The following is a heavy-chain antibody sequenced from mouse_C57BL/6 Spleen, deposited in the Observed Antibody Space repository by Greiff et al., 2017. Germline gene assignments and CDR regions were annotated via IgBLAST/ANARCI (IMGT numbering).Heavy chain of an antibody. J-gene: IGHJ4*01. CDR1: GFNIKDYY. D-gene: IGHD1-1*01. Sequence: VQLKQSGAELVKPGASVKLSCTASGFNIKDYYMHWVKQRTEQGLEWIGRIDPEDGETKYAPKFQGKATITAETSANTAYLQLSSLTPEYTAVYYCANYYGSYAMDYWGQGTSVTVAS. CDR2: IDPEDGET. CDR3: ANYYGSYAMDY. V-gene: IGHV14-2*01.